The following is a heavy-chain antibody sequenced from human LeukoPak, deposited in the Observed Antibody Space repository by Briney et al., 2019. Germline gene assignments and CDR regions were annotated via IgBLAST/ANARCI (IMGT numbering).Heavy chain of an antibody. D-gene: IGHD3-9*01. CDR1: GFTFSSYE. J-gene: IGHJ4*02. CDR3: ARGHYDVLAASYKWTPDY. V-gene: IGHV3-48*03. Sequence: GVSLRLSCAASGFTFSSYEMNWVRQAPGKGLEWVSYISSSGSTIYYADSVKGRFTISRDNAKNSQSLQLNSLRVEDTAVYYCARGHYDVLAASYKWTPDYWGQGTLVTVSS. CDR2: ISSSGSTI.